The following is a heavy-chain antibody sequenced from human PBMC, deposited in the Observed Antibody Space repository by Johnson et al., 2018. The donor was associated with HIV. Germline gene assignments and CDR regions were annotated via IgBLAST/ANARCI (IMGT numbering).Heavy chain of an antibody. Sequence: VQLVESGGGLVQPGGSLRLSCAASGFTFSTYAMHWVRQAPGKGLEYVSGISSDGGSTYYANSVKGRFTISRDNSENTLYLQMNSLRPEDTAVYYCARGFEQLDDAFDIWGQGTMVTVSS. CDR2: ISSDGGST. CDR1: GFTFSTYA. V-gene: IGHV3-64*01. D-gene: IGHD1-1*01. J-gene: IGHJ3*02. CDR3: ARGFEQLDDAFDI.